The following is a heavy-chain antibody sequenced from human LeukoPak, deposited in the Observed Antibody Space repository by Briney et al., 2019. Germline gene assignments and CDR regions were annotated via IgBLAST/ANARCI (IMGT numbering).Heavy chain of an antibody. CDR2: ISYDGNNK. CDR3: AKQTPPYCSGTSCPLGMDV. D-gene: IGHD2-2*01. Sequence: GGSLRLSCAASGFTFSNYAMHWVRQAPGRGLEWVAAISYDGNNKYYADSVKGRFTISRDNSKNTLYLQMNSLRAEDTAVYYCAKQTPPYCSGTSCPLGMDVWGKGTTVTISS. V-gene: IGHV3-30*04. J-gene: IGHJ6*03. CDR1: GFTFSNYA.